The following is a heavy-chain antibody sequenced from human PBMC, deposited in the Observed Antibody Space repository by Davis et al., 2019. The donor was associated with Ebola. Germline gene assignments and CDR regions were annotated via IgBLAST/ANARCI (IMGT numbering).Heavy chain of an antibody. V-gene: IGHV4-30-4*01. D-gene: IGHD3-10*01. CDR1: GGSISSGDYY. CDR3: ARVHTMVRGVILLGFDP. Sequence: PSETLSLTCKVSGGSISSGDYYWSWIRQPPGKGLEWIGYIYYSGSTYYNPSLKSRVTISVDTSKNQFSLKLSSVTAADTAVYYCARVHTMVRGVILLGFDPWGQGTLVTVSS. CDR2: IYYSGST. J-gene: IGHJ5*02.